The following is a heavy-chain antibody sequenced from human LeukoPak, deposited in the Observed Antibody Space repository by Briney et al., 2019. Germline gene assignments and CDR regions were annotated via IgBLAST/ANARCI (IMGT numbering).Heavy chain of an antibody. D-gene: IGHD5-24*01. CDR1: GFTFSSYA. CDR3: ARGAGYNYPYYFDY. CDR2: IYGGGNI. J-gene: IGHJ4*02. Sequence: GGSLRLSCAASGFTFSSYAMTWVRQAPGKGLEWVSVIYGGGNIYNADSVKGRFTISRDNSKNTLYLQMNSLRAEDTAVYYCARGAGYNYPYYFDYWGQGTLVTVSS. V-gene: IGHV3-53*01.